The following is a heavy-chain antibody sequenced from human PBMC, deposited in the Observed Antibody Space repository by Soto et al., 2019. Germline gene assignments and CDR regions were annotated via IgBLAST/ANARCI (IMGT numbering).Heavy chain of an antibody. J-gene: IGHJ5*02. Sequence: GGSLRLSCSASGFTFSIYAMHWVRQAPGRGLEYVSAVSTNGGTSHYADSVEGRFTISRDNSRNTLYLQMNSLRPEDTAVYYCVKDRAPRDGYKTQPGSWGLGTLVTVSS. CDR3: VKDRAPRDGYKTQPGS. D-gene: IGHD5-12*01. CDR2: VSTNGGTS. CDR1: GFTFSIYA. V-gene: IGHV3-64D*06.